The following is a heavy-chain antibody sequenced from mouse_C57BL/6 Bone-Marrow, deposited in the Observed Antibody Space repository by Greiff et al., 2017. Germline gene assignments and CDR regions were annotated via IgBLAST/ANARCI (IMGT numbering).Heavy chain of an antibody. CDR2: SRNKANAYTT. Sequence: EVQGVESGGGLVQSGRSLRLSCATSGFTFSDFYMEWVRQAPGKGLEWIAASRNKANAYTTEYSASVKGRFIVSRDTSQSILYLQMNVLRAEDTAIYYCARDAHYYGSGYAMDYWGQGTSVTVSS. CDR1: GFTFSDFY. CDR3: ARDAHYYGSGYAMDY. V-gene: IGHV7-1*01. D-gene: IGHD1-1*01. J-gene: IGHJ4*01.